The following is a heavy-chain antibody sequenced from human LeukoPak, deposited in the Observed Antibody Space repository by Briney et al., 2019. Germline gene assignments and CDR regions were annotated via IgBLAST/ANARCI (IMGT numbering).Heavy chain of an antibody. D-gene: IGHD3-10*01. CDR3: AREGSSHHAFDI. CDR1: GFTFSTYA. CDR2: ISVSAGST. V-gene: IGHV3-23*01. Sequence: GGSLRLSCVDSGFTFSTYAMSWVHQAPGKGLEWVSGISVSAGSTYYADSVKGRFTISRDNSKNTLYLQMNSLRADDTAVYYCAREGSSHHAFDIWGQGTMVTVSS. J-gene: IGHJ3*02.